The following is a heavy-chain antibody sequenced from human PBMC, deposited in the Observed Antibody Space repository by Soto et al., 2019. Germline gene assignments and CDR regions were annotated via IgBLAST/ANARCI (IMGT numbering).Heavy chain of an antibody. CDR2: IDAGGNNM. Sequence: DVQVVESGGGLVQPGGSLRLSCTVSGFPFSGYSMIWVRQAPGKGLESISYIDAGGNNMYYADSVKGRFTISRDNAKKSLSRQMNSLRVKDTAVYHCTRVESRMFRGGADLWGQGTIVTVSS. CDR3: TRVESRMFRGGADL. D-gene: IGHD3-10*01. J-gene: IGHJ3*01. CDR1: GFPFSGYS. V-gene: IGHV3-48*01.